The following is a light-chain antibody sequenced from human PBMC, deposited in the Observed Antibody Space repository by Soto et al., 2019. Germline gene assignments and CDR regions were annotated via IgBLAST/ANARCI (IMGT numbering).Light chain of an antibody. CDR3: FSYTTSSAPYV. V-gene: IGLV2-14*01. CDR1: TSDLGGYNY. J-gene: IGLJ1*01. CDR2: EVS. Sequence: QSVLTQPASVSGSPGQSITISCTGTTSDLGGYNYVSWYQQHPGKVPKLMIYEVSNRPSGVSNRFSGSKSGNTASLTISGLQAEDEAAYYCFSYTTSSAPYVFGTGTKATVL.